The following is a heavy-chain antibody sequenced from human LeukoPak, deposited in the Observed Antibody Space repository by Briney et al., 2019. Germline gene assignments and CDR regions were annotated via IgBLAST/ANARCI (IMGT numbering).Heavy chain of an antibody. J-gene: IGHJ2*01. CDR3: ARHREIAAAGPRYWYFDL. Sequence: PSETLSLTCAVSGYSISSGYYWGWIRQPPGKGLEWIGSIYHSGSTYYNPPLKSRVTISVDTSKNQFSLKLSSVTAADTAVYYCARHREIAAAGPRYWYFDLWGRGTLVTVSS. CDR2: IYHSGST. V-gene: IGHV4-38-2*01. D-gene: IGHD6-13*01. CDR1: GYSISSGYY.